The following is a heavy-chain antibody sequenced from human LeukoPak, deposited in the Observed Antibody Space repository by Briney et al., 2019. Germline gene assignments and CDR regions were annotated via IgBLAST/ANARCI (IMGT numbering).Heavy chain of an antibody. Sequence: GGSLRLSCAASGFTFSSYSMNWVRQAPGKGLEWVSSISSSSSYIYYADSVKGRFTISRDNSKNTLYLQMNSLRAEDTAVYYCARGHGSYSPGFDYWGQGTLVTVSS. D-gene: IGHD1-26*01. CDR2: ISSSSSYI. CDR1: GFTFSSYS. CDR3: ARGHGSYSPGFDY. V-gene: IGHV3-21*01. J-gene: IGHJ4*02.